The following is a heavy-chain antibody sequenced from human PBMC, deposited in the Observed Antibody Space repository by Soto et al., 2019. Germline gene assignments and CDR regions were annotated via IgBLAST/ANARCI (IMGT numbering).Heavy chain of an antibody. CDR2: TYYRSKWYN. J-gene: IGHJ6*02. CDR1: GDSVSSNSAA. CDR3: ARDVDGSGWYEETYYYGMDV. D-gene: IGHD6-19*01. Sequence: PSQTLSLTCAISGDSVSSNSAAWNWIRQSPSRGLEWLGRTYYRSKWYNDYAVSVKSRITINPDTSKNQFSLQLNSVTPEDTAVYYCARDVDGSGWYEETYYYGMDVWGQGTTVTVSS. V-gene: IGHV6-1*01.